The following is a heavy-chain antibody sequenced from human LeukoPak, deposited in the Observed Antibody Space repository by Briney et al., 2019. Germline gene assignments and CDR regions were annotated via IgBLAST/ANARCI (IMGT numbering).Heavy chain of an antibody. V-gene: IGHV3-74*01. CDR2: INSDGSST. CDR3: ARAIYGGGGPLDY. CDR1: GFTFSSYW. Sequence: GGSLRLSCAASGFTFSSYWMHWVRQAPGKGLVWVSRINSDGSSTSYADSVKGRFTISRDNAKNTLYLQMNSLRAEDTAVYYCARAIYGGGGPLDYWGQGTLVTVSS. D-gene: IGHD4-23*01. J-gene: IGHJ4*02.